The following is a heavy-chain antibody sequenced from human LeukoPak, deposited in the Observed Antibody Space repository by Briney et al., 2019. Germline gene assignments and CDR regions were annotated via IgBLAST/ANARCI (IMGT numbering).Heavy chain of an antibody. CDR1: GFTFSSYG. Sequence: PGGSLRLSCAASGFTFSSYGMHWVRQAPGKGLEWVAVISYDGSNKYYADSVKGRFTISRDNSKNTLYLQMNSLRAEDTAVYYCAKGPWATLVDYWGQGTLVTVSS. CDR2: ISYDGSNK. J-gene: IGHJ4*02. D-gene: IGHD7-27*01. CDR3: AKGPWATLVDY. V-gene: IGHV3-30*18.